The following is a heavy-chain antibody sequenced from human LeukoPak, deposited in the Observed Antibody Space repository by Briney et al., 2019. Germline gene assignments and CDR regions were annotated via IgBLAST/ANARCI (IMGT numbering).Heavy chain of an antibody. CDR1: GFTFSSYA. CDR2: ISGSGGST. D-gene: IGHD3-9*01. J-gene: IGHJ4*02. CDR3: AKGRSYDILTGYSTDRDLGY. V-gene: IGHV3-23*01. Sequence: GGSLRLSCAASGFTFSSYAMSWVRQAPGKGLEWVSAISGSGGSTYYADSVKGRFTISRDNSENTLYLQMNSLRAEDTAVYYCAKGRSYDILTGYSTDRDLGYWGQGTLVTVSS.